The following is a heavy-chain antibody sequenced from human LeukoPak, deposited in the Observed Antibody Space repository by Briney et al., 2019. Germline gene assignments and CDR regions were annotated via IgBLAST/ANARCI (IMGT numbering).Heavy chain of an antibody. CDR2: INHSGST. CDR3: ALTGYSSGFDYFDY. J-gene: IGHJ4*02. Sequence: PSETLSLTCAVYGGSFSGYYWSWIRQPPGKGLEWIGEINHSGSTNYNPSLKSRVTISVDTSKNQFSLKLGSVTAADTAVYYCALTGYSSGFDYFDYWGQGTLVTVSS. V-gene: IGHV4-34*01. CDR1: GGSFSGYY. D-gene: IGHD6-19*01.